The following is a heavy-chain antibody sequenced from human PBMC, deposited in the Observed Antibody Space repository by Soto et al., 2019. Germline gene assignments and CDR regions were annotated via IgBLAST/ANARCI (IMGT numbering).Heavy chain of an antibody. CDR3: ARADDYINPFDY. CDR2: IYHSGST. D-gene: IGHD4-4*01. V-gene: IGHV4-30-4*01. CDR1: GGSISSGGYY. Sequence: QVQLQESGPGLVKPSQTLSLTCTVSGGSISSGGYYWSWIRQPPGRGLEWIGYIYHSGSTYYNPSLKSRVSISVDTSRNQFSLKVSSVTAADTAVYYCARADDYINPFDYWGQGTLVTVSS. J-gene: IGHJ4*02.